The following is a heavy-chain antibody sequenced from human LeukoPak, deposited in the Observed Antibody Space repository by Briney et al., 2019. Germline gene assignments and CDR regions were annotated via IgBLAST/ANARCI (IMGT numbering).Heavy chain of an antibody. CDR2: ISGSGGAT. J-gene: IGHJ3*02. Sequence: GGSLRLSCAASGFTFNTYGMSWVRQAPGKGLEWVSGISGSGGATYYADSVKGRFTISRDDPHNTLYLQMNSLRSEDTAVYYCAREAAYGSGKRRAFDIWGQGTMVTVSS. V-gene: IGHV3-23*01. CDR3: AREAAYGSGKRRAFDI. CDR1: GFTFNTYG. D-gene: IGHD3-10*01.